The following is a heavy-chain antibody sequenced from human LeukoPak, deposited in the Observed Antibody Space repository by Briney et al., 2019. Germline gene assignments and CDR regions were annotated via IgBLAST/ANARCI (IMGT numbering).Heavy chain of an antibody. V-gene: IGHV4-59*12. Sequence: PSETLSLTCSVCGGSISSYYWSWIRQPPGKGLEWIGYIYSSGSTNYNPSVKSRVTISGDTSKNPFSLKMSTVTAEDTAVYYCAREVGAAGDAFDIWGQGTMVTVSS. CDR1: GGSISSYY. CDR3: AREVGAAGDAFDI. CDR2: IYSSGST. J-gene: IGHJ3*02. D-gene: IGHD6-13*01.